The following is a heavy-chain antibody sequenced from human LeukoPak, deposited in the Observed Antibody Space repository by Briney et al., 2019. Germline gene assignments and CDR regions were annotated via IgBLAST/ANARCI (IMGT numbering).Heavy chain of an antibody. CDR1: GGSISSHY. D-gene: IGHD3-3*01. J-gene: IGHJ6*03. Sequence: SETLSLTCTVSGGSISSHYWSWIRQPPGKGLEWIGYIYYSGSTNYNPSLKSRVTISVDTSKNQFSLNLSSVTAADTAVYYCARGSVTYYDFWSGYYNYFDYYYYYMDVWGKGTTVTVSS. CDR3: ARGSVTYYDFWSGYYNYFDYYYYYMDV. V-gene: IGHV4-59*11. CDR2: IYYSGST.